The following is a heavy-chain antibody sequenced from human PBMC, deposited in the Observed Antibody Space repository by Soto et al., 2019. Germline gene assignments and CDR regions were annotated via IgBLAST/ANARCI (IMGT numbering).Heavy chain of an antibody. CDR2: IKQDGSEK. D-gene: IGHD2-21*02. CDR1: GFTFSSYW. J-gene: IGHJ6*01. Sequence: EVQLVESGGGLVQPGGSLRLSCAASGFTFSSYWMSWVRQAPGKGLEWVANIKQDGSEKYYVDSVKGRFTISRDNAKNSLYLQRNSLRAEDTAVYYCARAVVVTAIIRDYYYYGMDVWGQGTTVTFSS. V-gene: IGHV3-7*04. CDR3: ARAVVVTAIIRDYYYYGMDV.